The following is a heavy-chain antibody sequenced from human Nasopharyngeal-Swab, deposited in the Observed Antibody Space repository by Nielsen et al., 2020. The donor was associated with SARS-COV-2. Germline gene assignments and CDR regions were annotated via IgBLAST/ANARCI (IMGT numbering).Heavy chain of an antibody. CDR3: ARDGYASGIDY. CDR2: IHYSGST. J-gene: IGHJ4*02. Sequence: WIRQPPGKGLEWIGYIHYSGSTNYNPSLKSRVTISVDTSKNQFSLKVSSVTAADTAVYYCARDGYASGIDYWGQGTLVTVSS. V-gene: IGHV4-59*01. D-gene: IGHD3-16*01.